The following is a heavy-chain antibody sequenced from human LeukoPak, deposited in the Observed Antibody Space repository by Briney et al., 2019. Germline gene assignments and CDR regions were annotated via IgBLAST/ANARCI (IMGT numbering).Heavy chain of an antibody. Sequence: SGGTLSLSCAASGFTFSTYWMHWVRQAPGKGLVWVSRIKSDGSTNYADSVKGRFTISRDNANNTLSLQMNSLRPEDTGVYYCARVPSEIGGYYPEYFQHWGQGTLVTVSS. CDR1: GFTFSTYW. CDR3: ARVPSEIGGYYPEYFQH. CDR2: IKSDGST. V-gene: IGHV3-74*01. D-gene: IGHD3-22*01. J-gene: IGHJ1*01.